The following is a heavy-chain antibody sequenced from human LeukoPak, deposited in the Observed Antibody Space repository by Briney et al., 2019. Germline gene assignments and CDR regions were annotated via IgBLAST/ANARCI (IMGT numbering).Heavy chain of an antibody. Sequence: SETLSLTCTVSGGSISSSSYYWGWIRQPPGKGLEWIGSIYYSGSTYYNPSLKSRVTISVDTSKNQFSLKLSSMTAADTAVYYCARVDSSSWSTNWFDPWGQGTLVTVSS. CDR2: IYYSGST. CDR1: GGSISSSSYY. CDR3: ARVDSSSWSTNWFDP. D-gene: IGHD6-13*01. V-gene: IGHV4-39*07. J-gene: IGHJ5*02.